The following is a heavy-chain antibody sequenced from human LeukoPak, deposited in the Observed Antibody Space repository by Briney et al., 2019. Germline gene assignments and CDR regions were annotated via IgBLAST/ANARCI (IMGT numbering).Heavy chain of an antibody. CDR2: INPSGGST. J-gene: IGHJ3*02. Sequence: ASVKVSCKASGYSFTRYYIHWVRQAPGQGLEWMGIINPSGGSTTYAQKFQGRVTMTRDTSTSTVYMELSSLISEDTAVYYCARIRVLGINDAFDIWGQGTMVTVSS. CDR3: ARIRVLGINDAFDI. CDR1: GYSFTRYY. V-gene: IGHV1-46*01. D-gene: IGHD7-27*01.